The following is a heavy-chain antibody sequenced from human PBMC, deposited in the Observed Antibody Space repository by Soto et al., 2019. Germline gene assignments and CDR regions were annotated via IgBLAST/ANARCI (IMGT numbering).Heavy chain of an antibody. Sequence: QVQLQESGPGLVKPSQTLSLTCTVSGGSISSGGYYWSWIRQHPGKGLEWIGYIYYSGSTYYNPSLKSRVTISVDTSKNQFSLKLSSVTAADTAVYYCARVPKGQEYYYGSGSYLFLFDYWGQGTLVTVSS. CDR2: IYYSGST. CDR1: GGSISSGGYY. V-gene: IGHV4-31*03. CDR3: ARVPKGQEYYYGSGSYLFLFDY. J-gene: IGHJ4*02. D-gene: IGHD3-10*01.